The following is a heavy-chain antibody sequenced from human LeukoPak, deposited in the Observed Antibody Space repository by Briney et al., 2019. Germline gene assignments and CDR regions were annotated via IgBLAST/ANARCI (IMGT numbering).Heavy chain of an antibody. CDR1: GFTFSNYA. J-gene: IGHJ4*02. Sequence: GGSLRLSCAASGFTFSNYAMSWVRQAPGMGLEWVSVLTGSGTTTFYADSVKGRFNISRDNSKNTLYLQMNSLRAEDTAMYFCAKTQGYSGYDSEFVKWGQGTLVSVSS. D-gene: IGHD5-12*01. V-gene: IGHV3-23*01. CDR3: AKTQGYSGYDSEFVK. CDR2: LTGSGTTT.